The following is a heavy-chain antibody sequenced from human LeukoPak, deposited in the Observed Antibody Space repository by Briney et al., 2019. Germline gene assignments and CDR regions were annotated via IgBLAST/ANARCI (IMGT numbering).Heavy chain of an antibody. D-gene: IGHD3-22*01. J-gene: IGHJ4*02. CDR1: GGSISSYY. CDR3: ARDAGLTYFDY. Sequence: PSETLSLTCTVSGGSISSYYWTWVRQPAGKGLEWIGHIYTSGSTYYNPSLKSRVTMSVDTSKNQFSLKLSSVTAADTAMYYCARDAGLTYFDYWGQGTLVTVSS. V-gene: IGHV4-4*07. CDR2: IYTSGST.